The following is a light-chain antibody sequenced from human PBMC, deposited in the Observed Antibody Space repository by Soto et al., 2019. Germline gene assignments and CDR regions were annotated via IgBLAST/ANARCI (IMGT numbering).Light chain of an antibody. CDR3: QQCVTSPWT. CDR1: QSVRSSY. V-gene: IGKV3-20*01. CDR2: GAS. Sequence: VLTQSPGTLSVYPGERATLSCRASQSVRSSYLAWYQQKPGQAPRLLMSGASSRATGIPARFSGSGSGTDFTLTISRLEPEDSAVYYCQQCVTSPWTFGQGTKVDIK. J-gene: IGKJ1*01.